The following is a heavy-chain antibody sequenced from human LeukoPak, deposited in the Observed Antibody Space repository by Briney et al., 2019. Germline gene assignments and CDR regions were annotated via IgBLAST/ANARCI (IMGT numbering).Heavy chain of an antibody. D-gene: IGHD3-9*01. Sequence: ASVKVSCKASGYTFTSYYMHWVRQAPGQGLEWMGITNPSGGSTSYAQKFQGRVTMTRDTSTSTVYMELSSLRSEDTAVYYCARGGSYYDILTGSDAFDIWGQGTMVTVSS. CDR3: ARGGSYYDILTGSDAFDI. V-gene: IGHV1-46*01. CDR2: TNPSGGST. CDR1: GYTFTSYY. J-gene: IGHJ3*02.